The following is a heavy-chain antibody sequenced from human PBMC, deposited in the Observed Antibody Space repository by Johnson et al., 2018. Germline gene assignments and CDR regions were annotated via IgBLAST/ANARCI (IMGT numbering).Heavy chain of an antibody. Sequence: QVQLQESGPGLVKPSETLSLTCTVSGGSISTHYWTWIRQPPGKGLEWIGYIYYSGSTNYNPSLKSRVTISVDTSKNQFSLKPTSVTAADTAGYYLAKGNVRGVYYYYGMDVWGQGTTVTFSS. CDR2: IYYSGST. CDR1: GGSISTHY. D-gene: IGHD3-10*01. J-gene: IGHJ6*02. CDR3: AKGNVRGVYYYYGMDV. V-gene: IGHV4-59*11.